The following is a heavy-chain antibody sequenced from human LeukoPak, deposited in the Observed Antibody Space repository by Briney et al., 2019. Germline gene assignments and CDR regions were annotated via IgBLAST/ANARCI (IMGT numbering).Heavy chain of an antibody. CDR3: ARGDSSSWYGYWFDP. D-gene: IGHD6-13*01. CDR1: GGSISSSSYY. V-gene: IGHV4-39*07. CDR2: IYYSGST. Sequence: SETLSLTCTVSGGSISSSSYYWGWIRQPPGKGLEWIGSIYYSGSTYYNPSLKSRVTISVDTSKNQFSLKLSSVTAADTAVYYCARGDSSSWYGYWFDPWGQGTLVTVSS. J-gene: IGHJ5*02.